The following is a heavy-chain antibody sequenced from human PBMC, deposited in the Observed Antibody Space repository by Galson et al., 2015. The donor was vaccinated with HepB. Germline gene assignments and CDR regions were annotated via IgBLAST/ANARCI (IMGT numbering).Heavy chain of an antibody. CDR3: ATGLLLSYYYYGMDV. CDR2: TRNKANSYTT. J-gene: IGHJ6*02. Sequence: SLRLSCAASGFTFSDHYMDWVRQAPGKGLEWVGRTRNKANSYTTEYAASVKGRFTISRDDSKNSLYLQMNSLKTEDTAVYYCATGLLLSYYYYGMDVWGQGTTVTVSS. V-gene: IGHV3-72*01. D-gene: IGHD3-22*01. CDR1: GFTFSDHY.